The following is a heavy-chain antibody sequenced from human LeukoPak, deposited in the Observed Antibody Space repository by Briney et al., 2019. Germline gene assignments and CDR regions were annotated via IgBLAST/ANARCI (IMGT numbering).Heavy chain of an antibody. CDR1: GGTFSSYA. D-gene: IGHD3-22*01. V-gene: IGHV1-69*04. CDR3: ARDLGYYDSRASYYWFDP. CDR2: IIPILGIA. J-gene: IGHJ5*02. Sequence: SVKVSCKASGGTFSSYAISWVRQAPGQGLEWMGRIIPILGIANYAEKFQGRVTITADKSTSTAYMELSSLRSEDTAVHYCARDLGYYDSRASYYWFDPWGQGTLVTVSS.